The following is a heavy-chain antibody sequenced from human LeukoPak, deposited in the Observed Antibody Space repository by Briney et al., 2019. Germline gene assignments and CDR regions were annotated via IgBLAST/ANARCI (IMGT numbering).Heavy chain of an antibody. J-gene: IGHJ4*02. CDR3: TTDYHRWLQSFDY. CDR2: IKSKTDGGTT. D-gene: IGHD5-24*01. CDR1: GFTFSNAC. Sequence: GGSLRLSCAASGFTFSNACMSWVRQAPGKGLEWIGRIKSKTDGGTTDYAAPVKGRFTISRDDSKNTLYLQMNSLKTEDTAVYYCTTDYHRWLQSFDYWGQGTLVTVSS. V-gene: IGHV3-15*01.